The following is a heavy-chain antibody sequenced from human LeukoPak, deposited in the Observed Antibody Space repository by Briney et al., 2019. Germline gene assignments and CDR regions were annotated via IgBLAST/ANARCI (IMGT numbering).Heavy chain of an antibody. Sequence: GGSLRLSCAASGFRFSSYWMHWVRQAPGKGLVWVSRINSDGSVTSFADSVKGRFTISRDNAKNTVYLQMNSLTVEDTAVYFCARSSHYTIPFDSWGQGMLVTFSS. V-gene: IGHV3-74*01. J-gene: IGHJ5*01. CDR1: GFRFSSYW. CDR3: ARSSHYTIPFDS. CDR2: INSDGSVT. D-gene: IGHD2-2*02.